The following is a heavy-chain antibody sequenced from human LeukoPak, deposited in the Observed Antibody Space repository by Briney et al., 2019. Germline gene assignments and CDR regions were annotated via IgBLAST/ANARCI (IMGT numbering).Heavy chain of an antibody. CDR1: GFTFSSYS. Sequence: GGSLRLSCAASGFTFSSYSMNWVRQAPGKGLEWVSSISSSSSYIYYADSVKGRFTISRDNAKNSLYLQMNSLRAEDTAVYYCASLPIVVVPAAYGVDYWGQGTLVTVSS. CDR3: ASLPIVVVPAAYGVDY. V-gene: IGHV3-21*01. CDR2: ISSSSSYI. D-gene: IGHD2-2*01. J-gene: IGHJ4*02.